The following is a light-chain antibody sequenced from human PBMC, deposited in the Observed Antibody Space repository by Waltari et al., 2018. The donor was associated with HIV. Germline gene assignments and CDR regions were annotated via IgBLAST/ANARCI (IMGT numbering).Light chain of an antibody. CDR3: CSYTGSVIL. J-gene: IGLJ2*01. V-gene: IGLV2-23*02. CDR1: SSDVGAYNL. CDR2: EVT. Sequence: QSALTQVACVSGSPGQSITISCTGTSSDVGAYNLFSWYQQHPGTAPQLLIFEVTKRHSGNSARLSGPRPGNTASLTIAGRQAADEGDYYCCSYTGSVILFGGGTKLTVL.